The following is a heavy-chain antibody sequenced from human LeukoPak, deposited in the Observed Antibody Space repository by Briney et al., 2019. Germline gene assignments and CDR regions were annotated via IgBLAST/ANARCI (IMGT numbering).Heavy chain of an antibody. CDR3: ARVSYDGRGALFDY. CDR1: GGSISSYY. Sequence: PSEPLSLTCTVSGGSISSYYWSWIRQPAGKGLEWIGRVYTSGSTNYNPSLKSRVTISVDKSKNQFSLMLSSVTAADTAVYYCARVSYDGRGALFDYWGQGTLVTVSS. J-gene: IGHJ4*02. D-gene: IGHD1-26*01. V-gene: IGHV4-4*07. CDR2: VYTSGST.